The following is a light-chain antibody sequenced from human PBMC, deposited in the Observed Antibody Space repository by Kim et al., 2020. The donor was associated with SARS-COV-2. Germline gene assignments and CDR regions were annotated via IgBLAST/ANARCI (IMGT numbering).Light chain of an antibody. J-gene: IGKJ1*01. CDR1: QDIRNE. Sequence: IQMTQSPSSLSASVGDRVTITCRASQDIRNELAWYQQKSGKAPELLIYAASSFQSGVPSRFRGFGSGTDFTLTISSLQPEDFATYYCLHDYDYPRTFGQETKVDIK. CDR2: AAS. V-gene: IGKV1-6*01. CDR3: LHDYDYPRT.